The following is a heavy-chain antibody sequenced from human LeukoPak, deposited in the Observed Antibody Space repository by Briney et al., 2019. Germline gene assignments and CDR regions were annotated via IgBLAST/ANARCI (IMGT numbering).Heavy chain of an antibody. V-gene: IGHV3-33*01. D-gene: IGHD6-13*01. J-gene: IGHJ4*02. Sequence: GGSLRLSCAASGYTFSNYDMHWVRQAPGKGLEWVAVIWYDGINNYYADSVKGRFSISRDNSKNALYLQMNSLSAEDTAVYFCARDYSRNSFDYWGQGTLVTVSS. CDR3: ARDYSRNSFDY. CDR2: IWYDGINN. CDR1: GYTFSNYD.